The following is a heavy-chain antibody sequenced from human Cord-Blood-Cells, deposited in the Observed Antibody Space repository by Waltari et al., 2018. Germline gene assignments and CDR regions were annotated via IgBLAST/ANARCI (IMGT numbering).Heavy chain of an antibody. CDR2: IIPIFGTA. V-gene: IGHV1-69*06. CDR3: ARDRSGNSGYYGMDV. CDR1: GGTFSSYA. Sequence: QVQLVQSGAEVKKPGSSVKVSCKASGGTFSSYAISWVRQAPGQGLEWVGRIIPIFGTANDAKKFQGRVTITADKSTSTAYMELSSLRSEDTAVYYCARDRSGNSGYYGMDVWGQGTTVTVSS. D-gene: IGHD2-15*01. J-gene: IGHJ6*02.